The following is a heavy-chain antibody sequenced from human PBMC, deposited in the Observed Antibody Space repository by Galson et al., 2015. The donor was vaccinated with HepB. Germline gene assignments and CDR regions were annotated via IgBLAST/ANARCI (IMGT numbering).Heavy chain of an antibody. J-gene: IGHJ4*02. V-gene: IGHV4-34*01. D-gene: IGHD6-6*01. CDR2: INHSGSS. Sequence: SETLSLTCAVYGGSFSGYYWSWIRQPPGKRLEWIGEINHSGSSNYNPSLKSRVTISVDTSKNQFSLKLSSVTAADTAVYYCARRGSNSSPPTYWGQGTLVTVSS. CDR3: ARRGSNSSPPTY. CDR1: GGSFSGYY.